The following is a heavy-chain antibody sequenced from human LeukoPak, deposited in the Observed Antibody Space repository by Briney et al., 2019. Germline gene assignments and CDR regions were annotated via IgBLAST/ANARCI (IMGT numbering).Heavy chain of an antibody. CDR2: IRGNGVT. CDR1: GLSFSTFA. J-gene: IGHJ4*02. D-gene: IGHD1-14*01. Sequence: GGSLRLSCAACGLSFSTFAMRWVREGPARGLEWGSGIRGNGVTFYADSVKGRFTLSSDISRNTVYFQLNILRVEDTAIYYCARASWVSTTDAVRWGQGTLVTVSS. CDR3: ARASWVSTTDAVR. V-gene: IGHV3-23*01.